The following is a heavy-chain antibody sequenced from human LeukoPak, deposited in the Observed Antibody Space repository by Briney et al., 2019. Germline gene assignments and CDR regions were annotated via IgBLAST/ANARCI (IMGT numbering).Heavy chain of an antibody. CDR2: IKQDGSEK. D-gene: IGHD6-6*01. J-gene: IGHJ6*03. CDR1: GFTFSSYW. V-gene: IGHV3-7*01. CDR3: ASCSSPWSYYYYMDV. Sequence: PGGSLRLSCAASGFTFSSYWMGWVRQAPGKGLEWVANIKQDGSEKYYVDSVKGRFTISRDNAKNSLYLQMNSLRAEDTAVYYCASCSSPWSYYYYMDVWGKGTTVTVSS.